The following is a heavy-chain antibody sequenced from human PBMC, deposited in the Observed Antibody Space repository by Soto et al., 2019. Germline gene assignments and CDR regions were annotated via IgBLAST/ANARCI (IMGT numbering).Heavy chain of an antibody. V-gene: IGHV3-23*01. J-gene: IGHJ6*02. D-gene: IGHD1-26*01. Sequence: EVQLLESGGGLVQPGGSLRLSCAASGFTFSSYAMTWVRQAPGKGLEWVSTVSGSGGSTYYADSVKGRFTISRDISKTTLYLQMNSLRAEDTAVYYCAKVGANGMDVWGQGTTFTVSS. CDR2: VSGSGGST. CDR3: AKVGANGMDV. CDR1: GFTFSSYA.